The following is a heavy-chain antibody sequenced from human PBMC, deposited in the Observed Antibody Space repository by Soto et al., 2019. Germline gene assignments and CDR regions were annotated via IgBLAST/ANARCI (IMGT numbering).Heavy chain of an antibody. CDR3: AKDLRPDGRYDLAY. CDR1: GFNCRIYA. J-gene: IGHJ4*02. V-gene: IGHV3-23*01. CDR2: MIVDGTSW. D-gene: IGHD1-26*01. Sequence: EVKLLESGGGLAQAGGSLRLSCAASGFNCRIYAMNWVRQAPGKGLEWVSVMIVDGTSWDYADSVRGRFTISRDNSKNMLYLQMNSLRAEDTAVYYCAKDLRPDGRYDLAYWGQGTLVTVSS.